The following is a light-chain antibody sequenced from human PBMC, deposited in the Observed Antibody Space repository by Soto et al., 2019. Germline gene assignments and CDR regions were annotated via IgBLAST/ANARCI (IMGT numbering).Light chain of an antibody. Sequence: QSALTQPRSVSGSPGESVTISCSGTSSDVGSYNYVSWYQQYPGKAPKVMIYDVSERPSEGPVRFSGSKSGNTASLPISGPQAEDEAEYFCCSYSGSDALLFGGGTKLTVL. V-gene: IGLV2-11*01. CDR3: CSYSGSDALL. CDR2: DVS. J-gene: IGLJ2*01. CDR1: SSDVGSYNY.